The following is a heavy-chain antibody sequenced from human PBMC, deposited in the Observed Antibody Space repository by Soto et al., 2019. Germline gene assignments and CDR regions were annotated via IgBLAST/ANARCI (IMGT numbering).Heavy chain of an antibody. CDR2: IYYSGST. CDR3: ASTVVGSYFDY. Sequence: SETLXLTGTVSGGXISSYYWSWIRQPPGKGLEWIGYIYYSGSTNYNPSLKSRVTISVDTSKNQFSLKLSSVTAADTAVYYCASTVVGSYFDYRGQGTLVTXSS. D-gene: IGHD4-17*01. CDR1: GGXISSYY. J-gene: IGHJ4*02. V-gene: IGHV4-59*01.